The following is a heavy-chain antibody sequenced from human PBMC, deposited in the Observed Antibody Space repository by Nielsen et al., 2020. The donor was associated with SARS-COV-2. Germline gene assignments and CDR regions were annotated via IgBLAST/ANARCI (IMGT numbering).Heavy chain of an antibody. CDR3: ARHLYSSGWYLDY. Sequence: GESLKISCAASGFTFSSYWMSWVRQAPGKGLEWVANIKQDGSEKYYADSVKGRFTISRDNSKNTLYLQMNSLRAEDTAVYYCARHLYSSGWYLDYWGQGTLVTVSS. CDR2: IKQDGSEK. V-gene: IGHV3-7*01. CDR1: GFTFSSYW. J-gene: IGHJ4*02. D-gene: IGHD6-19*01.